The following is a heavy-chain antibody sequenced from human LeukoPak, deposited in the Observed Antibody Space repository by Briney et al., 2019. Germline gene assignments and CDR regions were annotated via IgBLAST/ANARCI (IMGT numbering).Heavy chain of an antibody. Sequence: SETLSLTCTVSGVSVTSYYWSWLRQPAGKGLEWIGRIYTSGSTSYNPSLRSRLTMSVDTSKNQFALNLSSVTAADTAVYYCARFTKDSSSSSGYYFDYWGQGTLVTVSS. CDR3: ARFTKDSSSSSGYYFDY. V-gene: IGHV4-4*07. D-gene: IGHD6-13*01. J-gene: IGHJ4*02. CDR1: GVSVTSYY. CDR2: IYTSGST.